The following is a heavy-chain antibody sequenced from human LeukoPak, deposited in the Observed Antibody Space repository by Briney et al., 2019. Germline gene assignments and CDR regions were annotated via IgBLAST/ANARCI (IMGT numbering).Heavy chain of an antibody. CDR3: ARLKYQLLTPTELDY. D-gene: IGHD2-2*01. CDR2: IYPGDSYT. J-gene: IGHJ4*02. V-gene: IGHV5-51*01. Sequence: ESLKISCKGSGYSFTSYWISWVRQMPAKGLESMGIIYPGDSYTRYSPSFQGQVTISADKSISTAYLQWSSLKASSTAMYYCARLKYQLLTPTELDYWGQGTLVTVSS. CDR1: GYSFTSYW.